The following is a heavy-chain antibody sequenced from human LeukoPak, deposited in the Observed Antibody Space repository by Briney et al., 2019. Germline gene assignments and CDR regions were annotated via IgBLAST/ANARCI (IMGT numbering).Heavy chain of an antibody. V-gene: IGHV1-18*01. CDR3: ARSAAARGYYYMDV. J-gene: IGHJ6*03. D-gene: IGHD6-6*01. CDR2: ISAYNGNT. Sequence: ASAKVSCKASGYTFTSYGFSWVRQSPGQGLEWMGWISAYNGNTNYAQKLQGRVTMTTDTSTSTAYMELRSLRSDDTAVYYCARSAAARGYYYMDVWGKGTTVTVSS. CDR1: GYTFTSYG.